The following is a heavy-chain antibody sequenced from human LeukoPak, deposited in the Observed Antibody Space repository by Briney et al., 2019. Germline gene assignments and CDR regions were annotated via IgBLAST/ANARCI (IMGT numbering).Heavy chain of an antibody. CDR1: GGSIGSYY. Sequence: SETLSLTCTVSGGSIGSYYWSWIRQPPGKGLEWIGYIYYSGSTNYNPSLKSRVTISVDTSKNQFSLKLSSVTAADTAVYYCARARTEKYYYYYYYMDVWGKGTTVTVSS. CDR3: ARARTEKYYYYYYYMDV. J-gene: IGHJ6*03. CDR2: IYYSGST. D-gene: IGHD1-14*01. V-gene: IGHV4-59*01.